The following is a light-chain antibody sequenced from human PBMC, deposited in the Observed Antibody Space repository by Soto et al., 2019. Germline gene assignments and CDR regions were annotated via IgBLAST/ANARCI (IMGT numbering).Light chain of an antibody. Sequence: AIQMTQSPASLSASVGDTVTITCRASQAIGSDLGWYQQKPGKAPKLLIYATSTLHSGVPSRFSGGGSGTDFTLTISSLQPEDFASYYCLQDHSYPWTFGQGTKVEI. CDR1: QAIGSD. CDR2: ATS. V-gene: IGKV1-6*01. CDR3: LQDHSYPWT. J-gene: IGKJ1*01.